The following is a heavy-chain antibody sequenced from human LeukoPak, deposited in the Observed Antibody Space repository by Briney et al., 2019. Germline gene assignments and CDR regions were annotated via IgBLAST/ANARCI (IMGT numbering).Heavy chain of an antibody. Sequence: GGSLRLSCAASGFTFSSYAMSWVRQAPGKGLGWVSAISGSGGSTYYADSVKGRFTISRDNSKNTLYLQMNSLRAEDTAVYYCAKARSDFWSGYYFGYWGQGTLVTVSS. D-gene: IGHD3-3*01. CDR2: ISGSGGST. CDR3: AKARSDFWSGYYFGY. CDR1: GFTFSSYA. V-gene: IGHV3-23*01. J-gene: IGHJ4*02.